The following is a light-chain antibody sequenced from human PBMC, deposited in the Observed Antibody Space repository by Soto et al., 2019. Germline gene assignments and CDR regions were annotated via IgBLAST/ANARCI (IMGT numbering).Light chain of an antibody. CDR1: QSISSSF. Sequence: EIVLTQSPGILSLSPGERASLSSGASQSISSSFLAWYQQKPGQAPRLLIYGASSRATGIPDRFSGTGSETDFTLTISRLEPEDFAVYYCQQYDNSPITFGQGTRLEI. CDR3: QQYDNSPIT. V-gene: IGKV3-20*01. J-gene: IGKJ5*01. CDR2: GAS.